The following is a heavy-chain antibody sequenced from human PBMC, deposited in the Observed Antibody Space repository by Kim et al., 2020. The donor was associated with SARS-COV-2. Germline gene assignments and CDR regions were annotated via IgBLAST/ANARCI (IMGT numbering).Heavy chain of an antibody. J-gene: IGHJ4*02. D-gene: IGHD3-16*01. CDR2: ITWDGDST. CDR3: AKEKSRIWDF. Sequence: GGSLRLSCAASGFIFHEYTMHWVRQAPGNGLEWVALITWDGDSTFYADSVRDRFTISRDNSENSLYMQMNSLTIEDSALYYCAKEKSRIWDFWGQGTLVTVSS. CDR1: GFIFHEYT. V-gene: IGHV3-43*01.